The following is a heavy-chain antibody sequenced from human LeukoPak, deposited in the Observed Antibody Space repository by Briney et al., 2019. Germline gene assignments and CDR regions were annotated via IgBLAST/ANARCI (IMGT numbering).Heavy chain of an antibody. Sequence: PGGSLRLFCAASGFTFSSYAMSWVRQAPGKGLEWVSAISGSGGSTYYADSVKGRFTISRDNSKNTLYLQMNSLRAEDTAVYYCAKYRVVYYYYYMDVWGKGTRVTVSS. J-gene: IGHJ6*03. D-gene: IGHD2-15*01. CDR1: GFTFSSYA. CDR3: AKYRVVYYYYYMDV. CDR2: ISGSGGST. V-gene: IGHV3-23*01.